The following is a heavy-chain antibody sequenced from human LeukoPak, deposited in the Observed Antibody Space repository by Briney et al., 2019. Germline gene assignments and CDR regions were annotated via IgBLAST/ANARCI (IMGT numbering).Heavy chain of an antibody. CDR2: ISSSSSTI. CDR1: GFTFTKYA. V-gene: IGHV3-48*01. J-gene: IGHJ6*02. CDR3: ARDYVVVVAATYFYYGMDV. Sequence: GGSLRLSCAASGFTFTKYAMNWVRQAPGKGLEWVSYISSSSSTIYYADSVKGRFTISRDNAKNSLYLQMNSLRAEDTAVYYCARDYVVVVAATYFYYGMDVWGQGTTVTVSS. D-gene: IGHD2-15*01.